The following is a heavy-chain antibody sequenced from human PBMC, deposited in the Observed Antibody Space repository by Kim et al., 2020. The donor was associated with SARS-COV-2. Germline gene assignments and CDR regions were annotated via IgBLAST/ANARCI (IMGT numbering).Heavy chain of an antibody. V-gene: IGHV3-23*01. Sequence: GGSLRLSCAASGFTFSSYAMSWVRQAPGKGLEWVSAISGSGGSTYYADSVKGRFTISRDNSKNTLYLQMNSLRAEDTAVYYCAKDPSRIKLYGMDVWGQGTTVTVSS. CDR2: ISGSGGST. D-gene: IGHD2-15*01. CDR1: GFTFSSYA. J-gene: IGHJ6*02. CDR3: AKDPSRIKLYGMDV.